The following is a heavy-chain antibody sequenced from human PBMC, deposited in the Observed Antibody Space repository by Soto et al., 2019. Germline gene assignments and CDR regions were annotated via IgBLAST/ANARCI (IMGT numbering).Heavy chain of an antibody. J-gene: IGHJ6*03. CDR2: TYYRSRWYN. CDR3: AGTTSHQWYYMDV. Sequence: SQTLSLTCAISGDSVSSNSAAWNWIRLSPSRGLEWLARTYYRSRWYNDYAVSVRSRITVNLDTSKNQFSLQLTSVTPEDTAVYYCAGTTSHQWYYMDVWGKGTTVTVS. V-gene: IGHV6-1*01. D-gene: IGHD1-7*01. CDR1: GDSVSSNSAA.